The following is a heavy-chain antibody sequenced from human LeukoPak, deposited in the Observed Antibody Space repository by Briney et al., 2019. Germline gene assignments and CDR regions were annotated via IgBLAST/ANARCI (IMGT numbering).Heavy chain of an antibody. J-gene: IGHJ4*02. D-gene: IGHD2-15*01. Sequence: GGSLRLSCAASGFTFSGYWMSWVRQAPGKGLEWVANIKQDGSEKYYVDSVKGRFTISRDNAKNSLYLQMNSLRAEDTAVYYCARARMETWGQGTLVTVSS. CDR3: ARARMET. V-gene: IGHV3-7*01. CDR2: IKQDGSEK. CDR1: GFTFSGYW.